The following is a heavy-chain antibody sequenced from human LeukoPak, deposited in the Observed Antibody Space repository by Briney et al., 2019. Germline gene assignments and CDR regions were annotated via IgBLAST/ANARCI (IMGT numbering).Heavy chain of an antibody. J-gene: IGHJ4*02. Sequence: SETLSLTCTVSGGSISNYYWNWIRQPPGKGLEWIGYIYYSGTTNYNPPLKSRVSMSVDTSKNQFSLKLSSVTAADTAVYYCARGEYYYGSGSWGQGTLVTVSS. V-gene: IGHV4-59*01. CDR3: ARGEYYYGSGS. CDR1: GGSISNYY. D-gene: IGHD3-10*01. CDR2: IYYSGTT.